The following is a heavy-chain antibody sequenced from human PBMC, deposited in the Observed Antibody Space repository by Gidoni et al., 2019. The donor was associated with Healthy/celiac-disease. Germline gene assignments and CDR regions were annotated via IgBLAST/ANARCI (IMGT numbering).Heavy chain of an antibody. CDR2: ISSSSSTI. CDR3: ARARDFWSGFRRQQRKKNHYGMDV. CDR1: GFTFSSYS. Sequence: EVQLVESGGGLVQPGGSLRLSCAASGFTFSSYSMTWVRQAPGKGLEWVSYISSSSSTIYYADSVKGRFTISRDNAKNSLYLQMNSLRDEDTAVYYCARARDFWSGFRRQQRKKNHYGMDVWGQGTTVTVSS. V-gene: IGHV3-48*02. J-gene: IGHJ6*02. D-gene: IGHD3-3*01.